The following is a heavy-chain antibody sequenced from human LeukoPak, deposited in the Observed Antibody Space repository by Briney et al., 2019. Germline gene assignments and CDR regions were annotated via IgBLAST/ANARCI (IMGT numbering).Heavy chain of an antibody. J-gene: IGHJ4*02. D-gene: IGHD6-13*01. CDR1: GFTYSIYA. V-gene: IGHV3-23*01. CDR3: AQGTPTGYGTSWFDY. CDR2: ITGSGGNT. Sequence: PGGPLRLFCAASGFTYSIYAMSGARHARGEAGVWVSHITGSGGNTYSADSVKGLFTISRDNSNETLYLQMSSLRAEDTAIYYCAQGTPTGYGTSWFDYWGQGTLVTVSS.